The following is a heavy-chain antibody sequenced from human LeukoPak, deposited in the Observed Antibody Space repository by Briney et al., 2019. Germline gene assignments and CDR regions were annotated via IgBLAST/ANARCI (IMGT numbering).Heavy chain of an antibody. V-gene: IGHV1-8*01. J-gene: IGHJ4*02. CDR3: ARVPMTTVTPDFDY. CDR2: MNPNSGNT. D-gene: IGHD4-17*01. Sequence: RASVKVSCTASGYTFTSYDINWVRQATGQGLEWMGWMNPNSGNTGYAQKFQGRVTMTRNTSISTAYMELSSLRSEDTAVYYCARVPMTTVTPDFDYWGQRTLVTVSS. CDR1: GYTFTSYD.